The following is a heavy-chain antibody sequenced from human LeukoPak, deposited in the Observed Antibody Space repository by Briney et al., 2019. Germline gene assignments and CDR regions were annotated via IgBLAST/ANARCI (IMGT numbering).Heavy chain of an antibody. CDR1: GGSCSGYY. Sequence: SETLSLTCAVYGGSCSGYYSSWIRQQPAKGLEWIGYLHFSWSTYYNPSLKSRVTISVDTSKNQFSLKLSSVTAADAAVYFCARDPYYFDRSGGFDPWGQGTLVTVSS. CDR3: ARDPYYFDRSGGFDP. V-gene: IGHV4-34*01. D-gene: IGHD3-22*01. J-gene: IGHJ5*02. CDR2: LHFSWST.